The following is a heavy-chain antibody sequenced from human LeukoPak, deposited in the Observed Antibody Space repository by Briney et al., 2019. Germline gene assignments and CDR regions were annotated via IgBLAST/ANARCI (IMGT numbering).Heavy chain of an antibody. CDR1: GFTFSSYS. CDR2: ISSSSSYI. J-gene: IGHJ4*02. V-gene: IGHV3-21*01. CDR3: ARDRAVAGPSFDY. Sequence: GGSLRLSCAASGFTFSSYSMNWVRQAPGKGLEWVSSISSSSSYIYYADSVKGRFTISRDNAKNSLYLQMNSLGAEDTAVYYCARDRAVAGPSFDYWGQGTLVTVSS. D-gene: IGHD6-19*01.